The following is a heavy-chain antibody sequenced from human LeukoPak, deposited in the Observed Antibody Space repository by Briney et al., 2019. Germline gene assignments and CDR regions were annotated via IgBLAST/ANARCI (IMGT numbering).Heavy chain of an antibody. Sequence: GGSLRLSCEASGFTLEDYGIHWVRQVPGKGLEWVSGVTWSSRSKKYADSVRGRFSISRDDANNSLFLQMNNLRPEDTAMYYCAKDSEARSISWYSHFDLWGRGTLVTVSS. D-gene: IGHD6-13*01. CDR2: VTWSSRSK. J-gene: IGHJ2*01. CDR3: AKDSEARSISWYSHFDL. CDR1: GFTLEDYG. V-gene: IGHV3-9*01.